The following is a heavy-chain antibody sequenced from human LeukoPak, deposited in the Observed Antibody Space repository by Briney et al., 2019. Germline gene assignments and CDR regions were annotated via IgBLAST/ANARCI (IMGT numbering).Heavy chain of an antibody. CDR3: ARYYGHKVITPLPDWFDP. Sequence: SETLSLTCAVYGGSFSGYYWSWIRQPPGKGLEWIGEINHSGSTNYNPSLKSRVTISVDTSKNQFSLKLSSVTAADTAVYYCARYYGHKVITPLPDWFDPWGQGTLVTVPS. D-gene: IGHD3-16*01. CDR2: INHSGST. V-gene: IGHV4-34*01. J-gene: IGHJ5*02. CDR1: GGSFSGYY.